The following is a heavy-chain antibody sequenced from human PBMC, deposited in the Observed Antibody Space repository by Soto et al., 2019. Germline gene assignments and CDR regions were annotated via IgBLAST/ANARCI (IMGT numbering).Heavy chain of an antibody. Sequence: GESLKISCKGSGYSFTSYWISWLRQMPGKGLEWMGRIDPSDSYTKYSPSFQGHVTMSADKSISTAYLQWSSLKASDTAMYYCARLRYDYGDYLWFDPWGQGTLVTVPQ. CDR3: ARLRYDYGDYLWFDP. D-gene: IGHD4-17*01. J-gene: IGHJ5*02. CDR2: IDPSDSYT. V-gene: IGHV5-10-1*01. CDR1: GYSFTSYW.